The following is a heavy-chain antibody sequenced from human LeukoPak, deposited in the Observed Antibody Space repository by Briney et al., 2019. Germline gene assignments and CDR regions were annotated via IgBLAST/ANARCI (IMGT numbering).Heavy chain of an antibody. CDR3: ARAPWGMYGSTRFDY. V-gene: IGHV4-39*07. Sequence: SETLSLTCTVSGGSISSSSYYWGWIRQPPGKGLEWIGSIYYSGSTYYNPSLKSRVTISVDTSKNQFSLKLSSVTAADTAVYYCARAPWGMYGSTRFDYWGQGTLVTVSS. CDR2: IYYSGST. D-gene: IGHD2-8*01. CDR1: GGSISSSSYY. J-gene: IGHJ4*02.